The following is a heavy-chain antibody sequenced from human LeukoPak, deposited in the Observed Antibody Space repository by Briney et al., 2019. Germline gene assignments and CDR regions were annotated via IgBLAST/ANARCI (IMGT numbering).Heavy chain of an antibody. CDR2: IYSSGST. CDR3: ARSRYDGSGYYFEGEIHFDY. J-gene: IGHJ4*02. V-gene: IGHV4-39*07. CDR1: GASISSGSNY. D-gene: IGHD3-22*01. Sequence: SETLSLTCSVSGASISSGSNYWGWIRQPPGKTLEWIGSIYSSGSTYYNSSLQSRVIIIIDTPKNHFSLTLSSVTAADTAVYYCARSRYDGSGYYFEGEIHFDYWGQGTLVTVSS.